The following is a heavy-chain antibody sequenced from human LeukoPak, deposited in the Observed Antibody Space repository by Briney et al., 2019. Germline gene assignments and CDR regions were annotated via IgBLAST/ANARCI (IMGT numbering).Heavy chain of an antibody. J-gene: IGHJ4*02. D-gene: IGHD3-3*01. CDR2: IYYSGST. V-gene: IGHV4-39*01. Sequence: SETLSLTCTVSGGSISSSSYYWGWIRQPPGTGLEWIGSIYYSGSTSYNPSLKSRVTISVDTSKNQFSLKLNSVTTADTAVYYCARQPRSYDFWSGYSVYWGQGTLVTVSS. CDR3: ARQPRSYDFWSGYSVY. CDR1: GGSISSSSYY.